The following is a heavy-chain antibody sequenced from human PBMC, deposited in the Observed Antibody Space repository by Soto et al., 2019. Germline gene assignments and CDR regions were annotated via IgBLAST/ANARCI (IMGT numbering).Heavy chain of an antibody. J-gene: IGHJ6*03. V-gene: IGHV3-7*01. CDR2: IKQDGSEK. CDR1: GFTFSSYW. Sequence: GGSLRLSCAASGFTFSSYWMSWVRQAPGKGLEWVANIKQDGSEKYYVDSVKGRFTISRDNAKNSLYLQMNSLRAEDTAVYYCARYRRCTNGVCYRWEGGDYYYYYMDVWGKGTTVTVSS. CDR3: ARYRRCTNGVCYRWEGGDYYYYYMDV. D-gene: IGHD2-8*01.